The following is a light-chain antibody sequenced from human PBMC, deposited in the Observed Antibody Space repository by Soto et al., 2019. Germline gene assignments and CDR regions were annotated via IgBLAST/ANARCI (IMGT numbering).Light chain of an antibody. Sequence: DIQMTQSPSTLSASVGDRVTITCRASQSISSWLAWYQQKSGKAPKLLIYKASSLESGVSSRFSGCGSGTEFTLTISCLQPDDFATYYCQQYNSYPWTFGQGTKVEIK. CDR3: QQYNSYPWT. CDR2: KAS. J-gene: IGKJ1*01. CDR1: QSISSW. V-gene: IGKV1-5*03.